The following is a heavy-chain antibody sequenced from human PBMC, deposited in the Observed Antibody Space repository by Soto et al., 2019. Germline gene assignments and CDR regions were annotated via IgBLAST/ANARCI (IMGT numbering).Heavy chain of an antibody. J-gene: IGHJ3*02. V-gene: IGHV3-9*01. Sequence: EVQLVESGGGLVQPGRSLRLSCAASGFTFDDYAMHWVRQAPGKGLEWVSGISWNSGSIGYADSVKGRFTISRDNAKNSLYLQMNSLRAEDTALYYCAKDIGRWLQLLGPMHAFDIWGQGTMVTVSS. CDR1: GFTFDDYA. CDR2: ISWNSGSI. D-gene: IGHD5-12*01. CDR3: AKDIGRWLQLLGPMHAFDI.